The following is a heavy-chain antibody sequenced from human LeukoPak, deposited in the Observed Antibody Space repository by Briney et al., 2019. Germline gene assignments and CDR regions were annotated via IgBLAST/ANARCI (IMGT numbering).Heavy chain of an antibody. D-gene: IGHD2-2*02. V-gene: IGHV3-48*02. CDR3: ARDTERLYFFFDY. CDR2: ISRSGSTI. J-gene: IGHJ4*02. Sequence: GGSLRLSCAASGFTFSRYSMNWVRQAPGKGLEWVSYISRSGSTIYYADSVKGRFTISRDNAKNSLYLQMNSLRDEDTAVYYCARDTERLYFFFDYWGQGTLVTVSS. CDR1: GFTFSRYS.